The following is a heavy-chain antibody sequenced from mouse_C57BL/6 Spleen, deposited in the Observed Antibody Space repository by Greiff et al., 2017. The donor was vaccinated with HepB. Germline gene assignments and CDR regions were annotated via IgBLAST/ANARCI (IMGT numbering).Heavy chain of an antibody. CDR1: GFTFSSYA. CDR3: ARVPHY. D-gene: IGHD6-1*01. Sequence: EVKLMESGGGLVKPGGSLKLSCAASGFTFSSYAMSWVRQTPEKRLEWVATISDGGSYTYYPDNVKGRFTISRDNAKNNLYLQMSHLKSEDTAMYYCARVPHYWGQGTTLTVSS. CDR2: ISDGGSYT. V-gene: IGHV5-4*03. J-gene: IGHJ2*01.